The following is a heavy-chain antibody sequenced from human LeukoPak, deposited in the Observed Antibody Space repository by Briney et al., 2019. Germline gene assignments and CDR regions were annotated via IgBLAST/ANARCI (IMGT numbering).Heavy chain of an antibody. J-gene: IGHJ4*02. CDR3: ARVYCTNGVCFRAQADY. D-gene: IGHD2-8*01. Sequence: AVTVSFKSSGYTFTGYYMHWVRQPPGQGLEWVGLINPNSGGTNNAQMFQGSITMTRDTSISTAYMELSRLRDDDTAVYYCARVYCTNGVCFRAQADYWGQGTLVTVSS. CDR1: GYTFTGYY. V-gene: IGHV1-2*02. CDR2: INPNSGGT.